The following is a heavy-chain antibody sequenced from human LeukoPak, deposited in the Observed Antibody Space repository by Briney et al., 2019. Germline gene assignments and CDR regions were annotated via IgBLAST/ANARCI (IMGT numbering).Heavy chain of an antibody. CDR3: PKGLDGAPRESFDY. Sequence: PGGSLRLSCAASGFTLSSYAMGGVRQAPAKGLEWVSAISGSGGSTYYPASVKGRSTIPRDNPKNTLHLQMNSRTAEAPAGYYCPKGLDGAPRESFDYWGGGTVHSVSS. V-gene: IGHV3-23*01. CDR2: ISGSGGST. J-gene: IGHJ4*02. D-gene: IGHD1-26*01. CDR1: GFTLSSYA.